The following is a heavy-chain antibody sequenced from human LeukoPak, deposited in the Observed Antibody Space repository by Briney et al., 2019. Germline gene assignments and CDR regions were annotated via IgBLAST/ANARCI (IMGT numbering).Heavy chain of an antibody. D-gene: IGHD1-26*01. CDR1: GFTFSNYA. CDR3: AKDPLSSASHIYFNN. V-gene: IGHV3-23*01. J-gene: IGHJ4*02. Sequence: GGSLRLSRAASGFTFSNYAMSWVRQAPEKGLEWVSSISASGDITHYADSVKGRFTISRDNSKSTLFLQMDSLGAEDTALYYCAKDPLSSASHIYFNNWGQGTLVTVSS. CDR2: ISASGDIT.